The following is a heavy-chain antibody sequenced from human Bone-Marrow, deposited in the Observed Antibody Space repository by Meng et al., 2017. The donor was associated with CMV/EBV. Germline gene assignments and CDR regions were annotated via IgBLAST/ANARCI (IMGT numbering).Heavy chain of an antibody. D-gene: IGHD3/OR15-3a*01. V-gene: IGHV2-26*01. Sequence: SGPTLVKPTQTLTLTCTFSGFSLSTSGMSVSWVRQPPGKALEWLAHIFSNDEKSYSTSLKSRLTISKDTSKSQVVLTMTNMDPVDTATYYCARLFLGSWTQYYFDYWGQGTLVTVSS. J-gene: IGHJ4*02. CDR3: ARLFLGSWTQYYFDY. CDR2: IFSNDEK. CDR1: GFSLSTSGMS.